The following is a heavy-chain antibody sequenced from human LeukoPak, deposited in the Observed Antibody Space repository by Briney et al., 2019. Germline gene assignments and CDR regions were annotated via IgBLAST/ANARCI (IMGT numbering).Heavy chain of an antibody. CDR2: IYSGGST. V-gene: IGHV3-53*04. CDR1: GFTVSSNY. CDR3: ARGSTWNWFDP. J-gene: IGHJ5*02. Sequence: GGSLRLSCAASGFTVSSNYMSWVRQAPGKGLEWVSVIYSGGSTYYADSVKGRFTISRNNSKNTLYLQMNSLRVEDTAVYYCARGSTWNWFDPWGQGTLVTVSS.